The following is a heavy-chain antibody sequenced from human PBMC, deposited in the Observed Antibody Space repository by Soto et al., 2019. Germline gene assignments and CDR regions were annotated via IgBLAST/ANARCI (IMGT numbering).Heavy chain of an antibody. CDR2: IKEDGSEI. Sequence: GGSLRLSCASSDFTFSSHWMSWVRQAPGKGLEWVANIKEDGSEIYYVDSVKGRFTISRDNTKKSLFLQMNSLRAEDTAVYYCARGPFWGQGTLVTVSS. CDR3: ARGPF. V-gene: IGHV3-7*05. J-gene: IGHJ4*02. CDR1: DFTFSSHW.